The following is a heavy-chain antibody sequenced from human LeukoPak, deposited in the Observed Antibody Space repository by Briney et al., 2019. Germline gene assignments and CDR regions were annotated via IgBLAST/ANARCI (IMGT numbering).Heavy chain of an antibody. V-gene: IGHV3-23*01. CDR3: AKVNRNYYDSSGYFDY. J-gene: IGHJ4*02. Sequence: GGSLRLSCVASGFKFDSYRMHWVRQAPGKGLEWVSAISGSGGSTYYADSVRRRFTISRDNSKNTLYLQMNSLRAEDTAVYYCAKVNRNYYDSSGYFDYWGQGTLVTVSS. CDR1: GFKFDSYR. CDR2: ISGSGGST. D-gene: IGHD3-22*01.